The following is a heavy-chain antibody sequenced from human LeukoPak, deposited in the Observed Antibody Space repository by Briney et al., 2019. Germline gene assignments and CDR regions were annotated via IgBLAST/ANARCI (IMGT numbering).Heavy chain of an antibody. J-gene: IGHJ6*02. V-gene: IGHV3-33*01. D-gene: IGHD5-12*01. CDR1: GFTFSSYG. Sequence: GGSLRLSCAASGFTFSSYGMHWVRQAPGKGLEWVAVIWYDGSNKYYADSVKRRFTISRDNSKNTLYLQMNSLRAEDTAVYYCAREMGVATIFPHYGMDVWGQGTTVTVSS. CDR2: IWYDGSNK. CDR3: AREMGVATIFPHYGMDV.